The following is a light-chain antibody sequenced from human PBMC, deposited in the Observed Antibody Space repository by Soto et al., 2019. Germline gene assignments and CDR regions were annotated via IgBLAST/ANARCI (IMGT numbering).Light chain of an antibody. Sequence: QSVLTQPPSVSAAPGQTVTISCPGSNSNIGTKNVCWYQQLPGTAPKLLIYDNIKRPSGIPDRFSASKSGTSATLAITGLQTGDEADYYCGTWDSSLSGGVFGGGTKLTVL. CDR3: GTWDSSLSGGV. CDR1: NSNIGTKN. V-gene: IGLV1-51*01. CDR2: DNI. J-gene: IGLJ2*01.